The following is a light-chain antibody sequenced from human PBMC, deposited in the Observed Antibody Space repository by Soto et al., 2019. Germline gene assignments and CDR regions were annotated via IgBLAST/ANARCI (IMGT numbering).Light chain of an antibody. CDR3: MQTLLRWT. Sequence: DIVMTQSPLSLPVTPGEPASSSCRSSQSLLHSNGYYYLDWYLQQPGQSPQLLIYLGSHRASGVPDRFSGSGSGTYFTLEISRVEAEDVGVYSCMQTLLRWTFGQGTQVEIK. CDR1: QSLLHSNGYYY. J-gene: IGKJ1*01. CDR2: LGS. V-gene: IGKV2-28*01.